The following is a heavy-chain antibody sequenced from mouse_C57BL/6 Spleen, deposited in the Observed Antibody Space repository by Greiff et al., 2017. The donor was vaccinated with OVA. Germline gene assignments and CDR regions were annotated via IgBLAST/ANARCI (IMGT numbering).Heavy chain of an antibody. CDR2: ISSGGSYT. V-gene: IGHV5-6*01. CDR3: ARERGEHYFDY. J-gene: IGHJ2*01. CDR1: GFTFSSYG. Sequence: EVKVVESGGDLVKPGGSLKLSCAASGFTFSSYGMSWVRQTPDKRLEWVATISSGGSYTYYPDSVQGRFTISRDNAKNTLYLQMSSLKSEDTAMYYCARERGEHYFDYWGQGTTLTVSS.